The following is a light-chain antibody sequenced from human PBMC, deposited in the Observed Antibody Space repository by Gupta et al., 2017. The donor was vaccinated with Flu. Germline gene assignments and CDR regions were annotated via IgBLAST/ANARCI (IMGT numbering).Light chain of an antibody. J-gene: IGLJ3*02. CDR3: HGLDNSSDNGV. Sequence: GKTTTTTGRGTEIGSKTVHWYHPKPGQAPWLLVYDDRNRRSGVPERFSGSKYGTTATLTNSRVQAGDEADYYYHGLDNSSDNGVFGGGTKLTVL. V-gene: IGLV3-21*03. CDR1: EIGSKT. CDR2: DDR.